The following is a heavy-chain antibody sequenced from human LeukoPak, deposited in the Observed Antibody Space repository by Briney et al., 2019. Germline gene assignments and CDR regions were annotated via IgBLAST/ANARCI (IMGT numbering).Heavy chain of an antibody. Sequence: PSETLSLTCTVSGGSISSYYWSWIRQPPGKGLEWIGYIYYSGSTNYNPSLKSRVTISVDTSKNQFSLKLSSVTAADTAVYYCARMGAAAVFPRAYYFDYWGQGTLVTVSS. J-gene: IGHJ4*02. D-gene: IGHD6-13*01. CDR3: ARMGAAAVFPRAYYFDY. V-gene: IGHV4-59*01. CDR1: GGSISSYY. CDR2: IYYSGST.